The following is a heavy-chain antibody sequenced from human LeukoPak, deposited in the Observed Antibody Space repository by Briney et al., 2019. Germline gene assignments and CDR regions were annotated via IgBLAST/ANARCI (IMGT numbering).Heavy chain of an antibody. J-gene: IGHJ3*02. V-gene: IGHV3-53*01. Sequence: GGSLRLSCAASGFTVSSNYMSWVRQAPGKGLEWVSVIYSGGSTYYADSVKGRFTISRDNSKNTLYLQMNSLRAEDTAVYYCARGEWVRYFDWLPYNAFDIWGQGTKVTASS. CDR1: GFTVSSNY. CDR3: ARGEWVRYFDWLPYNAFDI. D-gene: IGHD3-9*01. CDR2: IYSGGST.